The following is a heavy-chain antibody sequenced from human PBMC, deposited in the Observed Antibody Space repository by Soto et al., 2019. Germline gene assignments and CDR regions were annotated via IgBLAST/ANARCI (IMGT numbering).Heavy chain of an antibody. CDR1: GFTFSSYG. D-gene: IGHD4-17*01. V-gene: IGHV3-33*01. Sequence: QVQLVESGGGVVQPGRSLRLSCAESGFTFSSYGMHWVRQAPGKRLEWVAVMWYDGSNKYYADSVKGRFTISRDNSKNTLYLLMNSLRAEDTAVYYCATDRSNDYGGNSGLDYWGQGTLVTVSS. CDR2: MWYDGSNK. CDR3: ATDRSNDYGGNSGLDY. J-gene: IGHJ4*02.